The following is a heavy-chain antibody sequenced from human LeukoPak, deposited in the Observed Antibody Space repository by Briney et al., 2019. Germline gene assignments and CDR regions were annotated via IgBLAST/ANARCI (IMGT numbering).Heavy chain of an antibody. D-gene: IGHD6-19*01. Sequence: PGGSLRLSCAASGFTFSSYAMSWVRQAPGKGLEWVSLISGSGGSTYFADSVKGRFNISRNNSKNTLYLQMNSLRAEDTAVYYCAKLTSGWPDDAFDIWGQGTMVTVSA. J-gene: IGHJ3*02. CDR3: AKLTSGWPDDAFDI. CDR2: ISGSGGST. V-gene: IGHV3-23*01. CDR1: GFTFSSYA.